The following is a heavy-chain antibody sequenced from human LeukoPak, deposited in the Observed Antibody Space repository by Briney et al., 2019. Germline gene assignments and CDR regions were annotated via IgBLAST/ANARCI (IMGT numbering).Heavy chain of an antibody. CDR2: ISPTGSTT. CDR3: ARGPNSNWSGLDF. J-gene: IGHJ4*02. D-gene: IGHD6-6*01. Sequence: GGSLRPSCTASGFSFSGHWMHWARQLPGKGLVWVSRISPTGSTTSYADSVKGRFTVSRDNAKNTLYLQVNNLRAEDTAVYYCARGPNSNWSGLDFWGQGTLLTVSS. CDR1: GFSFSGHW. V-gene: IGHV3-74*01.